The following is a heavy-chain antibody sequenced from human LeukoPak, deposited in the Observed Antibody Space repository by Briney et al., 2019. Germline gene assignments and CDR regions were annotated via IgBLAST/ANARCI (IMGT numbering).Heavy chain of an antibody. D-gene: IGHD5-12*01. CDR3: AISGGYDSPFDY. CDR2: IIPIFGTA. J-gene: IGHJ4*02. V-gene: IGHV1-69*05. CDR1: GGTFSSYA. Sequence: SVTVSCKASGGTFSSYAISWVRQAPGQGLEWMGGIIPIFGTANYAQKFQGRVTITTDESTSTAYMELSSLRSEDTAVYYCAISGGYDSPFDYWGQGTLVTVSS.